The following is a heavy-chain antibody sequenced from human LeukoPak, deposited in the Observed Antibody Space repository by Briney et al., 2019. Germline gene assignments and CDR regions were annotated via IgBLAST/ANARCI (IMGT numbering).Heavy chain of an antibody. CDR1: GFTFSSYS. CDR2: ISSSSSYI. D-gene: IGHD3-3*01. V-gene: IGHV3-21*01. CDR3: ARGVEIFGVVIIAYYYYYMDV. Sequence: GGSLRLSCAASGFTFSSYSMNRVRQAPGKGLEWVSSISSSSSYIYYADSVKGRFTISRDNAKNSLYLQMNSLRAEDTAVYYCARGVEIFGVVIIAYYYYYMDVWGKGTTVTVFS. J-gene: IGHJ6*03.